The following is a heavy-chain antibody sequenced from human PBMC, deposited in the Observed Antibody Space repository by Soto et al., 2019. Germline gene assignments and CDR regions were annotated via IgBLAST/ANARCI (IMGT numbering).Heavy chain of an antibody. CDR3: ASLWFGEKYSYYMDV. V-gene: IGHV1-24*01. D-gene: IGHD3-10*01. CDR1: GYTLTELS. Sequence: ASVKVSCKVSGYTLTELSMHWVRQAPGKGLEWMGGFDPEDGETIYAQKFQGRVTMTEDTSTDTAYMELSSLRSEDTAVYYCASLWFGEKYSYYMDVWGKGTTVTVSS. J-gene: IGHJ6*03. CDR2: FDPEDGET.